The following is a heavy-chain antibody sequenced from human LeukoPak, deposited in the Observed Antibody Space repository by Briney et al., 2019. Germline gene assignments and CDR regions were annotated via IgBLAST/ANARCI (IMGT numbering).Heavy chain of an antibody. Sequence: GASVKVSCKASGYTFTSYYMHWVRQAPGQGLEWMGITNPSGGSTSYAQKFQGRVTMTRDTSTSTVYMELSSLRSEDTAVYYCARSLIAVAGFDYWGQGTLVTVSS. D-gene: IGHD6-19*01. V-gene: IGHV1-46*01. CDR3: ARSLIAVAGFDY. J-gene: IGHJ4*02. CDR1: GYTFTSYY. CDR2: TNPSGGST.